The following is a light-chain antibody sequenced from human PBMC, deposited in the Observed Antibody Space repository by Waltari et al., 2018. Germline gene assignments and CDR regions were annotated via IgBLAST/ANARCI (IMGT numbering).Light chain of an antibody. J-gene: IGKJ2*01. CDR2: WAS. Sequence: DIVMTQSPDSLAVSLGERATINCKSSQSVLYNSNNKNYLAWFQQKPGQPPKLLIYWASTRESVVPDRFSGSGSGTEFTLTISSLQAEDVAVYYCQQYYTTPYTFGQGTKLEIK. CDR1: QSVLYNSNNKNY. CDR3: QQYYTTPYT. V-gene: IGKV4-1*01.